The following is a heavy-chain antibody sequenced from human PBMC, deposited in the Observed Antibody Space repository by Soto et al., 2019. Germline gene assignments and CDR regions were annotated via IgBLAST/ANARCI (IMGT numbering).Heavy chain of an antibody. V-gene: IGHV3-11*01. CDR2: ISSRGSSI. D-gene: IGHD3-3*01. J-gene: IGHJ6*02. CDR1: GFTFSDYY. CDR3: ARGYYDFWSGYYIRPYGIDV. Sequence: GGSLRLSCAVSGFTFSDYYMSWIRQAPGEGLEWVSYISSRGSSIYYADAVKGRFTISRDNAKNSLYLQMNGLSAEDTAVYYCARGYYDFWSGYYIRPYGIDVWGQGTTVTVSS.